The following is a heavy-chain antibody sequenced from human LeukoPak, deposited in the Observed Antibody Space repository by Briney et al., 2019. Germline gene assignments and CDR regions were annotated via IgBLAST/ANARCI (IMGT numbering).Heavy chain of an antibody. CDR2: ISSSGSTI. V-gene: IGHV3-48*03. J-gene: IGHJ4*02. CDR1: GFTFSSYE. D-gene: IGHD3-10*01. CDR3: ASPLLWFGELTDY. Sequence: GGSLRLSCAASGFTFSSYEMNWVRQAPGEGLEWVSYISSSGSTIYYADSVKGRFTISRDNAKNSLYLQMNSLRAEDTAVYYCASPLLWFGELTDYWGQGTLVTVSS.